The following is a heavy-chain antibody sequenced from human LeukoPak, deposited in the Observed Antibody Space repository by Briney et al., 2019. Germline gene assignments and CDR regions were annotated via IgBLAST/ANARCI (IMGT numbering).Heavy chain of an antibody. J-gene: IGHJ2*01. Sequence: GGSLRLSCAASGSTFSSYWMSWVRQAPGKGLEWVANIKQDGSEKYYVDSVKGRFTISRDNSKNTLYLQMNSLRAEDTAVYYCAKGAAYFDLWGRGTLVTVSS. CDR1: GSTFSSYW. D-gene: IGHD6-13*01. CDR2: IKQDGSEK. CDR3: AKGAAYFDL. V-gene: IGHV3-7*01.